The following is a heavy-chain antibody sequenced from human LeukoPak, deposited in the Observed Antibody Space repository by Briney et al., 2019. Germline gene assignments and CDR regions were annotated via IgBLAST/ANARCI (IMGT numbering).Heavy chain of an antibody. V-gene: IGHV1-69*05. J-gene: IGHJ4*02. CDR3: ARANSFCGTSCFSLDY. CDR2: IIPIFGTV. D-gene: IGHD2-2*01. CDR1: GYTFTSYD. Sequence: ASVKVSCKASGYTFTSYDINWVRQAPGQGLEWMGGIIPIFGTVNYAQKFQGRVTITTDESTSTAYMELSSLRSEDTAVYYCARANSFCGTSCFSLDYWGQGTLVTVSS.